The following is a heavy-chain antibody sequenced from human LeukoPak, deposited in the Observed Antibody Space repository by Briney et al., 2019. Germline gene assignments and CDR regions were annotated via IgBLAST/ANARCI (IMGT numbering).Heavy chain of an antibody. J-gene: IGHJ4*02. V-gene: IGHV3-23*01. Sequence: PGGSLRLSCAASGFTFGSYAMTWVRQAPGKGLEWVSAIRGSGTGTNYGDSVKGRFTISRHNSKNTLYLQMNSLRAEDTALYYCARGALGMTTVTTGTYSFDYWGQGTLVTVSS. CDR3: ARGALGMTTVTTGTYSFDY. CDR2: IRGSGTGT. D-gene: IGHD4-11*01. CDR1: GFTFGSYA.